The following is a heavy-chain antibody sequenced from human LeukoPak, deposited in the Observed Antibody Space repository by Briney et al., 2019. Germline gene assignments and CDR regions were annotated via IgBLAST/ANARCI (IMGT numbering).Heavy chain of an antibody. J-gene: IGHJ5*02. CDR3: ARDGHNSGTDH. V-gene: IGHV3-74*03. CDR2: INTDGSRT. CDR1: GFTFRSYG. Sequence: GGSLRLSCAVAGFTFRSYGMHWVRQIPGKERVWVSHINTDGSRTMYADSVKGRFTIARDNALNTVDLQMNSLRVEDTAVYYCARDGHNSGTDHWGQGILVTVSS. D-gene: IGHD6-13*01.